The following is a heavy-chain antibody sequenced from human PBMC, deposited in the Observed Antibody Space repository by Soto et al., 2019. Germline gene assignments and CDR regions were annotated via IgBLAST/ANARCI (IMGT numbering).Heavy chain of an antibody. J-gene: IGHJ6*02. V-gene: IGHV3-30-3*01. CDR1: GFTFSAFA. CDR2: ILSDGSNE. Sequence: QVQLVESGGGVVQPGTSLRLSCAGSGFTFSAFAMHWVRQAPGKGLGWVALILSDGSNEAYADSVRGRFTISRDNSKNPLYLQMNGLGVEDTAVYYCARAMPGMDVWGQGTTVTVSS. CDR3: ARAMPGMDV. D-gene: IGHD2-2*01.